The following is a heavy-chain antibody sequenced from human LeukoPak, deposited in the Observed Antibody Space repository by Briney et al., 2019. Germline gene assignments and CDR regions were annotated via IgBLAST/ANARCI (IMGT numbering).Heavy chain of an antibody. V-gene: IGHV1-18*01. CDR1: GYSFSSYG. CDR3: ARDESSGSFYFDY. D-gene: IGHD1-26*01. Sequence: ASVKVSCKASGYSFSSYGISWVRQAPGQGLEWMGWISAYNGNTKYAQKLQGRVTMTTDTSTSTAYMELRSLRSDDTAVYYCARDESSGSFYFDYWGQGTLVTVSS. CDR2: ISAYNGNT. J-gene: IGHJ4*02.